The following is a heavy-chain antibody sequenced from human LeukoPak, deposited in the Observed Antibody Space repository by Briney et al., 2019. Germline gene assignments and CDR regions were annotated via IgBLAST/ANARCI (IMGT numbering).Heavy chain of an antibody. D-gene: IGHD3-22*01. CDR1: GGSFSGYY. J-gene: IGHJ1*01. CDR3: ARQAETYYYDSSGYYRRYFQH. V-gene: IGHV4-34*01. Sequence: SETLSLTCAVYGGSFSGYYWSWIRQPPGKGLEWIGSIYYSGSTYYNPSLKSRVTISVDTSKNQFSLKLSSVTAADTAVYYCARQAETYYYDSSGYYRRYFQHWGQGTLVTVSS. CDR2: IYYSGST.